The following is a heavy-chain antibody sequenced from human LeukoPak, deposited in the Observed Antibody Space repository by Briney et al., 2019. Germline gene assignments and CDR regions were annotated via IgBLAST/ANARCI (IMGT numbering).Heavy chain of an antibody. D-gene: IGHD6-13*01. CDR1: GFTFSSYA. V-gene: IGHV3-30-3*01. J-gene: IGHJ4*02. CDR3: ASSIAAAGTCY. Sequence: RGSLRLSCAASGFTFSSYAMHWVRQAPGKGLERVAVISYDGSNKYYADSVKGRFTISRDNSKNTVYLQMNSLRAEDTAVYYCASSIAAAGTCYWGQGTLVTVSS. CDR2: ISYDGSNK.